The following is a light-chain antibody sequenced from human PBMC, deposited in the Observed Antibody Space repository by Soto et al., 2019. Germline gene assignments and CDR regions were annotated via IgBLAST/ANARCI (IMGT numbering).Light chain of an antibody. CDR3: QQCNDWPHT. CDR2: GAS. CDR1: QSVSSN. Sequence: EIVMTQSPATLSVSPGESATLSCRASQSVSSNLAWYQHKPGQAPRLLIYGASTRATGIPARFSGRGSATEFTLTISSLQSEDCAVYYCQQCNDWPHTFGQGTKLEIK. J-gene: IGKJ2*01. V-gene: IGKV3-15*01.